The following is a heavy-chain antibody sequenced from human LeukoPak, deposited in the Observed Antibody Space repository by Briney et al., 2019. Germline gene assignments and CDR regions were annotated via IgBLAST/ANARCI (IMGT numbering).Heavy chain of an antibody. D-gene: IGHD3-3*01. CDR1: GFTFNRYG. CDR3: ARDRMIRFLEWLYNDAFDI. CDR2: ISSSSSYI. J-gene: IGHJ3*02. Sequence: PGGSLRLSCAASGFTFNRYGMSWVRQAPGKGLEWVSSISSSSSYIYYADSVKGRFTISRDNAKNSLYLQMNSLRAEDTAVYYCARDRMIRFLEWLYNDAFDIWGQGTMVTVSS. V-gene: IGHV3-21*01.